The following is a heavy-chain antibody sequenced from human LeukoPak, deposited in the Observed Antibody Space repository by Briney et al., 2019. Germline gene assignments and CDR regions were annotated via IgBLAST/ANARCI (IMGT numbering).Heavy chain of an antibody. CDR1: GGSFSGYY. V-gene: IGHV4-34*01. CDR3: ARARRDSGYYKIDY. Sequence: SETLSLTCAVYGGSFSGYYWSWIRQPPGKWLEWIGEINHSGSANYTPSLKSRVTLSIDKSKNQFSLNLSSVTAADTAVYYCARARRDSGYYKIDYWGQGTLVTVSS. CDR2: INHSGSA. D-gene: IGHD3-3*01. J-gene: IGHJ4*02.